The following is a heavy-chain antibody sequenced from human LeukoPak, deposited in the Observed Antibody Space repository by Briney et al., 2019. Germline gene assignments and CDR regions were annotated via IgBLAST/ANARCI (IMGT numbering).Heavy chain of an antibody. CDR3: AGGLGDSVAQRYLDY. D-gene: IGHD4-17*01. Sequence: SQTLSLLLCLRWLHHQRWLLLDLSSGSASYNVPPRYNPSLRGRVTVSADTSKNQFSLTLTSVSAADTALYYCAGGLGDSVAQRYLDYWGQGTLVTVSS. CDR2: ASYNVPP. V-gene: IGHV4-31*03. CDR1: WLHHQRWLL. J-gene: IGHJ4*02.